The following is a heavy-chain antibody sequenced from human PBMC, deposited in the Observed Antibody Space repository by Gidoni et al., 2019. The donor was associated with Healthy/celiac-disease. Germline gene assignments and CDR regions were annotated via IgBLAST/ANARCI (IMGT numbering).Heavy chain of an antibody. CDR1: AFPFSSYG. V-gene: IGHV3-33*01. D-gene: IGHD2-2*02. CDR2: IWYDGRNK. J-gene: IGHJ6*02. CDR3: ARDPPDCSSTSCYTEPVGYYYGMDV. Sequence: QVQLVESGGGVVQPGRSLKLSCAASAFPFSSYGMHWVPQSPGKGLAWLAVIWYDGRNKYYSDSVKGGFTISRDNSKTTLYLQMNSLRAEDTAVYYCARDPPDCSSTSCYTEPVGYYYGMDVWGQGTTVTVSS.